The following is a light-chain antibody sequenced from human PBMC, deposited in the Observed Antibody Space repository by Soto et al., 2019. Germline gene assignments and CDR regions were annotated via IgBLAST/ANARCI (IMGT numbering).Light chain of an antibody. J-gene: IGKJ1*01. CDR1: QSVSSY. CDR2: DAS. Sequence: EIVLTQSPATLSLSPGERATLSCRASQSVSSYLAWYQQKPGQSPRLLIYDASTRATGIPARFSGSGSGTDFTLTISSLEPEDFAVYYCQKYGSSGTFGQGTKVDIK. CDR3: QKYGSSGT. V-gene: IGKV3-11*01.